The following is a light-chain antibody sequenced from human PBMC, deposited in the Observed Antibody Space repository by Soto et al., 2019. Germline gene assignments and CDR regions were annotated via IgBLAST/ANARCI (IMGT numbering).Light chain of an antibody. CDR1: SSNIGAGYD. J-gene: IGLJ3*02. CDR2: SND. V-gene: IGLV1-40*01. CDR3: VSWDNSLRGRV. Sequence: QSVLTQPPSVSGAPGQRVTISCTGSSSNIGAGYDVHWYQQLPGTAPKLLIYSNDQRPSGVPDRFSGSKSGATASLAISGLRSDDEADYYCVSWDNSLRGRVFGGGTQLTVL.